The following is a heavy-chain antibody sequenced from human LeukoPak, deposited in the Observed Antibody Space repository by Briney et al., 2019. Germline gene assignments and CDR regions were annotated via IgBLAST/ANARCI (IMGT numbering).Heavy chain of an antibody. CDR2: INHSGST. CDR1: GGSFSGYY. CDR3: ARGRRYYYDSSGLTYYFDY. Sequence: SETLSLTCAVYGGSFSGYYWSWIRQPPGKGLEWIGEINHSGSTNYNPSLKSRVTISVGTSKNRFSLKLSSVTAADTAVYYCARGRRYYYDSSGLTYYFDYWGQGTLVTVSS. J-gene: IGHJ4*02. D-gene: IGHD3-22*01. V-gene: IGHV4-34*01.